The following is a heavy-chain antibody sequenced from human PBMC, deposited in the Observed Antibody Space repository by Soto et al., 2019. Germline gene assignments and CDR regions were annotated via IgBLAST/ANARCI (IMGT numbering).Heavy chain of an antibody. CDR3: ARSVFP. CDR1: GGSVSSSQW. V-gene: IGHV4-4*02. J-gene: IGHJ5*02. CDR2: IYHIGST. Sequence: PSETLSLTCAVSGGSVSSSQWWTWVRQAPGKGLEWLGEIYHIGSTYYNPSLKSRITISVDTSKNQFSLKLSSVTAADTAVYYCARSVFPWGQGTLVTVSS.